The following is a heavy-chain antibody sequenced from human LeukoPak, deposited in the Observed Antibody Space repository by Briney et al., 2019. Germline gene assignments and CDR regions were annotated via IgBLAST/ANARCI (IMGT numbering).Heavy chain of an antibody. V-gene: IGHV4-39*01. CDR1: GGSISSSSYY. CDR3: ARQTGSGLFILP. Sequence: SETLSLTCTVSGGSISSSSYYWGWIRQPPGKGLEWIGSIYYSGSTYYNPSLKSQVSISIDTSKNQFSLKLTSVTAADTAVYYCARQTGSGLFILPGGQGTLVTVSS. D-gene: IGHD3/OR15-3a*01. CDR2: IYYSGST. J-gene: IGHJ4*02.